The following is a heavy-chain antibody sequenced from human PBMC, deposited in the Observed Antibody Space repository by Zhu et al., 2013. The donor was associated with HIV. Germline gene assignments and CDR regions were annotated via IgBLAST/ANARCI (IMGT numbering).Heavy chain of an antibody. CDR2: IIPIFGTA. V-gene: IGHV1-69*06. CDR3: ASTPTCAPDGSSTSCYPHYYYGMDV. CDR1: GYTFTSYD. D-gene: IGHD2-2*01. J-gene: IGHJ6*02. Sequence: QVQLVQSGAEVKKPGASVKVSCKASGYTFTSYDINWVRQATGQGLEWMGGIIPIFGTANYAQKFQGRVTITADKSTSTAYMELSSLRSEDTAVYYCASTPTCAPDGSSTSCYPHYYYGMDVWGQGTTVTVSS.